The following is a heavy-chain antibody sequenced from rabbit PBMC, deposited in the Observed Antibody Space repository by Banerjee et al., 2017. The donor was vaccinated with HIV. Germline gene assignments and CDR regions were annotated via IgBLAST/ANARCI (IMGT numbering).Heavy chain of an antibody. Sequence: GGDLVKPEGSLTLTCTASGFSFNNNYVMCWVRQAPGKGLEWIACIDIGSSGNTYYATWAKGRFTISKTSSTTVTLQMTSLTAADTATYLCARDLAGVIGWNFGLWGQGTLVTVS. CDR2: IDIGSSGNT. CDR1: GFSFNNNYV. V-gene: IGHV1S45*01. J-gene: IGHJ4*01. D-gene: IGHD4-1*01. CDR3: ARDLAGVIGWNFGL.